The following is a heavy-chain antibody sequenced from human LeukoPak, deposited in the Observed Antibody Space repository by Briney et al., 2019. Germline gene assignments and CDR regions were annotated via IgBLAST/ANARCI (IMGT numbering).Heavy chain of an antibody. D-gene: IGHD3-3*01. V-gene: IGHV4-31*03. CDR3: ARDKITIFGVHGWCWFDP. J-gene: IGHJ5*02. Sequence: SETLSLTCTVSGGSISSGGYYWSWIRQHPGKGLEWIGYIYYSGSTYYNPSLKSRVTISVDTSKNQFSLKLSSVTAADTAVYYCARDKITIFGVHGWCWFDPWGQGTLVTVSS. CDR1: GGSISSGGYY. CDR2: IYYSGST.